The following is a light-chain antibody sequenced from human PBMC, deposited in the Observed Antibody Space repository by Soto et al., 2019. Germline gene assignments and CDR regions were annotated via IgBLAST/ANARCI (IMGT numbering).Light chain of an antibody. CDR3: QQYEKCPRT. CDR1: QSVGGN. Sequence: EVEMTQSPATLSASPGERVTLSCRASQSVGGNLAWYQRKPGQAPRLLIYGASTMATGIPARFSGSGSGTEFALTIRSLQSEDFAIYYCQQYEKCPRTFGGGTKVEIK. CDR2: GAS. J-gene: IGKJ4*01. V-gene: IGKV3-15*01.